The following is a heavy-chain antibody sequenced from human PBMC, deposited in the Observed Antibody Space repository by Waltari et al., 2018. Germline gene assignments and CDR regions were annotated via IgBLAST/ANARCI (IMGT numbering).Heavy chain of an antibody. CDR3: ASGGGRPFDY. D-gene: IGHD3-16*01. V-gene: IGHV3-7*01. Sequence: EVQLVESGGALVQPGGSVRLACAASGFTFSTTWMCWVRQTPGKGLGWVANIKPDGSEKYYVDSVKGRFTISSDNAKNSLYLQMNSLRAEDTAVYFCASGGGRPFDYWGQGTLVTVSS. CDR2: IKPDGSEK. J-gene: IGHJ4*02. CDR1: GFTFSTTW.